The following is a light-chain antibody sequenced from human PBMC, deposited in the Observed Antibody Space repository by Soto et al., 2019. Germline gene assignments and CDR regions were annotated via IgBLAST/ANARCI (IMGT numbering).Light chain of an antibody. CDR3: QQYNNWWT. J-gene: IGKJ1*01. V-gene: IGKV3-15*01. Sequence: EIVMTQSPATLSVSPGEGATLSCRASQSISSNLAWYQQKPGQAPRLLISGASTRATGTPARFSGSGSGAEFTLTISSLQSEDSAVYYCQQYNNWWTFGQGTKVEIK. CDR1: QSISSN. CDR2: GAS.